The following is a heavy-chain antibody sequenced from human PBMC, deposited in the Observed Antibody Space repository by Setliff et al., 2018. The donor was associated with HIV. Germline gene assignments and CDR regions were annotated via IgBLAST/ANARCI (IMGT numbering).Heavy chain of an antibody. V-gene: IGHV5-10-1*01. CDR2: IYPSDSYT. Sequence: PGESLKISCKGSGYSFTSYWIGWVRQMPGKGLEWMGSIYPSDSYTNYSPSFQGHVSISADRSISTAYLQWSSLKASDTAIYYCARHKNGGYSLDNWGQGTLVTVSS. D-gene: IGHD2-15*01. CDR3: ARHKNGGYSLDN. CDR1: GYSFTSYW. J-gene: IGHJ4*02.